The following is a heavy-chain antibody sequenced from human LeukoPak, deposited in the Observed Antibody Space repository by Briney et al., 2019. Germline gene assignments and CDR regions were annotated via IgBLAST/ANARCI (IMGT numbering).Heavy chain of an antibody. D-gene: IGHD6-19*01. J-gene: IGHJ4*02. CDR2: IKGDGSET. Sequence: PGGSQRLSCAASAFTFSTSWMSWVRQAPGKGLEWVANIKGDGSETYYVDSVKGRFTIYRDNTKNSLFLQMDSLIAEDTAVYYCVRISTSVAGADYWGQGTLVTVSS. CDR1: AFTFSTSW. CDR3: VRISTSVAGADY. V-gene: IGHV3-7*01.